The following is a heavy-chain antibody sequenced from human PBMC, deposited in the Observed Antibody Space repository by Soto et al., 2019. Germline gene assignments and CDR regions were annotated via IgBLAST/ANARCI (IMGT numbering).Heavy chain of an antibody. D-gene: IGHD4-17*01. CDR2: ISTGSSFI. CDR3: ARYYGAPKGPDY. V-gene: IGHV3-21*01. J-gene: IGHJ4*02. Sequence: GGSLRLSCAASGFTFSSFSMNWVRQAPGKGLEWVSSISTGSSFIYYADSVKGRFTISRDNAKNSLYLQMNSLRAEDTAVYYCARYYGAPKGPDYWGQGTLVTVSS. CDR1: GFTFSSFS.